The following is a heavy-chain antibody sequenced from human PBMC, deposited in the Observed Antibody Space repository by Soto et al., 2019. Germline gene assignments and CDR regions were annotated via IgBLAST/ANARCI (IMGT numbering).Heavy chain of an antibody. J-gene: IGHJ4*02. Sequence: PSETLSLTCTVSGGSVSSGSYYWSWIRQPPGKGLEWIGYIYYSGSTNYNPSLKSRVTISVDTSKNQFSLKLSSVTAADTAVYYCARGPRGSGLEYWGQGTLVTVSS. CDR2: IYYSGST. CDR1: GGSVSSGSYY. CDR3: ARGPRGSGLEY. D-gene: IGHD3-16*01. V-gene: IGHV4-61*01.